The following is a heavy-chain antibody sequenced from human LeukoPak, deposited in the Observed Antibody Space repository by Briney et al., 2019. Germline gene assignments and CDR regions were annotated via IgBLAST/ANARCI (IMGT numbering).Heavy chain of an antibody. V-gene: IGHV4-4*09. Sequence: SETLSLTCTVSGGSISSYYWSWIRHPPGKGLEWIGYIYSSGSTNYNPSLKSRVTISVDTSKEQFSLKLSSVTAADTALYYCARTYSTSSNFDYWGQGTLVTVSS. J-gene: IGHJ4*02. CDR2: IYSSGST. CDR3: ARTYSTSSNFDY. CDR1: GGSISSYY. D-gene: IGHD2-2*01.